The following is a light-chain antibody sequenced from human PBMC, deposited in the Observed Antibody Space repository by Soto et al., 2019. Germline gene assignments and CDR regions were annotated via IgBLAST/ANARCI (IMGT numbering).Light chain of an antibody. J-gene: IGKJ4*01. CDR1: QALSNY. V-gene: IGKV1-9*01. CDR3: QQLSRYPLT. Sequence: DIQMTQSPSTLSASVGDTVNITCRASQALSNYLAWYQQKPGKAPDLLIYSASTLQSGVPSRFSGSGSETEFSLTIRALQPEDFATYYCQQLSRYPLTFGGGTKVDIK. CDR2: SAS.